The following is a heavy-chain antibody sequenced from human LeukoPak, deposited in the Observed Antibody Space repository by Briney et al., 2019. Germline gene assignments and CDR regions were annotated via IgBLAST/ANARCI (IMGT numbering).Heavy chain of an antibody. V-gene: IGHV3-21*01. Sequence: PGGSLRLSCAASGFTFSSYCMNWVRQAPGKGLEWVASISTSSNYIYYADSVKGRFTISRDNAKNSLYLQMNSLRAEDTAVYYCARARSSSGNAFDIWGQGTMVTVSS. J-gene: IGHJ3*02. CDR1: GFTFSSYC. CDR3: ARARSSSGNAFDI. D-gene: IGHD6-19*01. CDR2: ISTSSNYI.